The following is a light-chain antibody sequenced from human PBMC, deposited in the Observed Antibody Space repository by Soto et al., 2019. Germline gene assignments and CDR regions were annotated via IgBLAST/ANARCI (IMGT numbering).Light chain of an antibody. CDR1: QSVSSSY. V-gene: IGKV3-20*01. CDR3: QEYGSSPFT. J-gene: IGKJ3*01. Sequence: EIVLTQSPGTLSLSPGERATLSCRASQSVSSSYLAWYQQKPGQAPRLLIYGASSRAAAIPDRFSGSGSGTAFTLTISRLEPEDFAVYYCQEYGSSPFTFGPGTKCDIK. CDR2: GAS.